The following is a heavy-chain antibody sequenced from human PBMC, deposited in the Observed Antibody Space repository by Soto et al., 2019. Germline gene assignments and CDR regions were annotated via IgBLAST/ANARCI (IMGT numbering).Heavy chain of an antibody. Sequence: GASVKVSCKASGGTFSSYAISWVRQAPGQGLEWMGGIIPIFGTANYAQKFQGRVTITADESTSTAYMELSSLRSEDTAVYYCARVLNTDTIFPYYGMDVWGQGTTVTVSS. J-gene: IGHJ6*02. CDR3: ARVLNTDTIFPYYGMDV. CDR1: GGTFSSYA. V-gene: IGHV1-69*13. D-gene: IGHD3-9*01. CDR2: IIPIFGTA.